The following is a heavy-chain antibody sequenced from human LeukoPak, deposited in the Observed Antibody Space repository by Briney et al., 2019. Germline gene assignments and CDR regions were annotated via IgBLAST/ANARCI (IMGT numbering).Heavy chain of an antibody. CDR1: GGSISSYY. D-gene: IGHD2-21*02. V-gene: IGHV4-59*01. J-gene: IGHJ4*02. CDR3: ARVYCGGDCYLDY. Sequence: SETLSLTCTVSGGSISSYYWSWIRQPPGKGLEWIGYIYNSGSTSYNPSLKSRVTISLDTSKNQFSLKLSFVTAADTAVYYCARVYCGGDCYLDYWGQGTLVTVSS. CDR2: IYNSGST.